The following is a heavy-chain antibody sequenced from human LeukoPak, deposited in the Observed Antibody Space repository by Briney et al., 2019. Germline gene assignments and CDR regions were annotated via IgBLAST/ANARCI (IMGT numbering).Heavy chain of an antibody. CDR3: ARGFPPRMYYDSSGYYSYYFDY. CDR2: IYYSGST. V-gene: IGHV4-59*01. J-gene: IGHJ4*02. Sequence: SETLSLTCTVSGGSISSYYWSWIRQPPGKGLEWIGYIYYSGSTNYNPSLKSRVTTSVDTSKNQFSLKLSSVTAADTAVYYCARGFPPRMYYDSSGYYSYYFDYWGQGTLVTVSS. D-gene: IGHD3-22*01. CDR1: GGSISSYY.